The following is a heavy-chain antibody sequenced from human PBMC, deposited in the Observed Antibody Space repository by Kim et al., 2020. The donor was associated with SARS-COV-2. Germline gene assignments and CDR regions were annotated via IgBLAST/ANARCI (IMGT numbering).Heavy chain of an antibody. CDR1: GYSFTNYW. CDR2: IDPSDSYT. D-gene: IGHD3-3*01. CDR3: ARRARYDFWSGNSAWFDP. V-gene: IGHV5-10-1*01. Sequence: GESLKISCKGSGYSFTNYWINWVRQMPGKGLEWMGRIDPSDSYTYYSPSFQGHVTISADKSITTAYLQWSSLKASDTAMYYCARRARYDFWSGNSAWFDPWGQGTLVTVSS. J-gene: IGHJ5*02.